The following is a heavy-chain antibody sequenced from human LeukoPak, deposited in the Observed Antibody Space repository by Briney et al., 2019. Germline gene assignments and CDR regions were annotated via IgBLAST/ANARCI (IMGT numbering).Heavy chain of an antibody. D-gene: IGHD3-3*01. Sequence: PSETLSLTCAVYGGSFSGYYWSWIRQPPGKGLEWIGEINHSGSTNYNPSLKSRVTISVDTPKNQFSLKLSSVTAADTAVYYCARGWRDFDYWGQGTLVTVSS. CDR3: ARGWRDFDY. CDR1: GGSFSGYY. CDR2: INHSGST. V-gene: IGHV4-34*01. J-gene: IGHJ4*02.